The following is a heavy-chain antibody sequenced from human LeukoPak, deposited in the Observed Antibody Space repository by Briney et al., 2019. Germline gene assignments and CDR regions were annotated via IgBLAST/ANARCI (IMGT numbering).Heavy chain of an antibody. CDR2: IRYDGSNK. CDR3: AKDILRVGGGWFSGDDY. J-gene: IGHJ4*02. CDR1: GFTFSSYG. D-gene: IGHD6-19*01. V-gene: IGHV3-30*02. Sequence: GGSLRLSCAASGFTFSSYGMHWVRQAPGKGLEWVAFIRYDGSNKYYADSVKGRFTISRDNSKNTLYLQMNSLRAEDTAVYYCAKDILRVGGGWFSGDDYWGQGTLVTVSS.